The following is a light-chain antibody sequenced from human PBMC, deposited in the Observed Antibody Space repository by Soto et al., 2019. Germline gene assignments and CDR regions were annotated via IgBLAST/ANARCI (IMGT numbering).Light chain of an antibody. CDR2: DVS. CDR3: QQYGSSPT. Sequence: EIVLTQSPGTLSLSPGERATLSCRSSQSVSSSYLAWYQHKPGQAPRLLIYDVSSRATGIPDRFSGSGSGTDFTLTISRLEPEDFAVYSCQQYGSSPTFGKGTKVEIK. J-gene: IGKJ1*01. V-gene: IGKV3-20*01. CDR1: QSVSSSY.